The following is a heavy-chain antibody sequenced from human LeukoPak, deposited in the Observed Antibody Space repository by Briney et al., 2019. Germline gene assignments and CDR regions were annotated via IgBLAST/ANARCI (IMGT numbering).Heavy chain of an antibody. CDR1: GGTFSNYA. V-gene: IGHV1-69*04. J-gene: IGHJ4*02. CDR2: IIPIIGLV. CDR3: ARDYDSSGYYFDY. D-gene: IGHD3-22*01. Sequence: GASVKVSCKASGGTFSNYAISWVRQAPGQVLEWMGRIIPIIGLVNYSQRFQGRVTITADRSTSTAYMELSSLRSEDTAVYYCARDYDSSGYYFDYWGQGTLVTVSS.